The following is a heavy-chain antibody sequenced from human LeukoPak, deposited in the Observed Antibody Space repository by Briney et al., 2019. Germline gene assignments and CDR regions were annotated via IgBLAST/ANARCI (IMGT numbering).Heavy chain of an antibody. CDR3: ARLRRDGYNPIDY. Sequence: SETLSLTCAVYGGSFSGYYRSWIRQPPGKGLEWIGEINHSGSTNYNPSLKSRVTISVDTSKNQFSLKLSSVTAADTAVYYCARLRRDGYNPIDYWGQGTLVTVSS. CDR1: GGSFSGYY. CDR2: INHSGST. D-gene: IGHD5-24*01. J-gene: IGHJ4*02. V-gene: IGHV4-34*01.